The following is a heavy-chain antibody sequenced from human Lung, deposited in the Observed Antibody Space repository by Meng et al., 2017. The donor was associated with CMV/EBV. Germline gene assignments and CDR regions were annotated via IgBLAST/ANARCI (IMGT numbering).Heavy chain of an antibody. CDR2: IYNSGAT. CDR3: GDPPAGY. J-gene: IGHJ4*02. CDR1: GGSLIGTNW. Sequence: TLSLTCDVSGGSLIGTNWWNWVRQPPGGGLEWIGEIYNSGATNYNPSLKSRVTISIDNSKNQFSLKLTSMTAADTAVYFCGDPPAGYWGQGILVTVSS. V-gene: IGHV4-4*01.